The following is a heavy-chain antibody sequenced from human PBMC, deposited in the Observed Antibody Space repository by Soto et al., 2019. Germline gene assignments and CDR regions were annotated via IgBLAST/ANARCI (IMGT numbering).Heavy chain of an antibody. CDR2: ISSDSSYI. Sequence: GGSLRLSCAASGFTFSIYSMNWVHQAPGKGLEWVSSISSDSSYIYYADSVRGRFTISRDNAKNSLYLQMNSLRAEDTAVYYCARSPGRDGYNNFDYWGQGTLVTVSS. CDR1: GFTFSIYS. J-gene: IGHJ4*02. D-gene: IGHD5-12*01. CDR3: ARSPGRDGYNNFDY. V-gene: IGHV3-21*01.